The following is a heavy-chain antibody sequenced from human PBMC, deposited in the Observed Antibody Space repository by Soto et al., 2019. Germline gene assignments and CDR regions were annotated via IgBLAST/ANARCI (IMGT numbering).Heavy chain of an antibody. CDR2: IIPIFGTA. CDR3: ASPSGGSSGWYWRNYFDY. D-gene: IGHD6-19*01. Sequence: QVQLVQSGAEVKKPGSSVKVSCKASGGTFSSYAISWVRQAPGQGLEWMGGIIPIFGTANYAQKFQGRVTITADKSKSTAYKELSSLRSEDKAVYYCASPSGGSSGWYWRNYFDYWGQGTLVTVSS. J-gene: IGHJ4*02. V-gene: IGHV1-69*06. CDR1: GGTFSSYA.